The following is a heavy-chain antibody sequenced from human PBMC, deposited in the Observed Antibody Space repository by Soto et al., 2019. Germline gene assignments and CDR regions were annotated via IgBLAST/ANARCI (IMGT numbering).Heavy chain of an antibody. D-gene: IGHD3-3*01. Sequence: QVQLVESGGGVVQPGRSLRLSCAASGFTFSSYAMHWVRQAPGKGLEWVAVISYDGSNKYYADSMKGRFTISRDNSKNSLYLQMNSLRAEDTAVYYCASTDFGVVTNTYYWGQGTLVTACS. J-gene: IGHJ4*02. CDR2: ISYDGSNK. CDR3: ASTDFGVVTNTYY. CDR1: GFTFSSYA. V-gene: IGHV3-30-3*01.